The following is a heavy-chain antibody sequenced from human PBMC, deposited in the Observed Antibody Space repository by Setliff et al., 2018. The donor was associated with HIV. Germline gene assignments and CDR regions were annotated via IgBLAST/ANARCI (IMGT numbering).Heavy chain of an antibody. CDR2: ISAYNGNT. CDR1: GYSFTTYA. CDR3: ATSPRGTYYDILSGRPRGWFDP. D-gene: IGHD3-9*01. Sequence: ASVKVSCKASGYSFTTYAISWVRQAPGQGLEWMGWISAYNGNTLYAQKFQGRVTMTTDTSTSTAYMDLSSLTSDDTAVYYCATSPRGTYYDILSGRPRGWFDPWGQGTLVTVSS. V-gene: IGHV1-18*01. J-gene: IGHJ5*02.